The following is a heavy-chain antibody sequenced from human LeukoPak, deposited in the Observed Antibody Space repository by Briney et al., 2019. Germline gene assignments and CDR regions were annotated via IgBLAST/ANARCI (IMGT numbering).Heavy chain of an antibody. V-gene: IGHV3-7*01. CDR2: IKQDGSEK. CDR3: ARDSLAATFDY. D-gene: IGHD6-6*01. J-gene: IGHJ4*02. CDR1: GFTFSSYA. Sequence: GGSLRLSCAPSGFTFSSYAMTWVRQAPGKGLEWVANIKQDGSEKYYVDSVKGRFTISRDNAKNTLYLQMNSLRAEDTAVYYCARDSLAATFDYWGQGTLVTVSS.